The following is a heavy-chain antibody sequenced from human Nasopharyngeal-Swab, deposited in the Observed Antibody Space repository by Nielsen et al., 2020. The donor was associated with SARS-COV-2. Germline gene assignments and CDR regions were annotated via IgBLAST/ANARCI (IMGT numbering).Heavy chain of an antibody. D-gene: IGHD3-10*01. V-gene: IGHV3-30*02. CDR2: IWYDGSSK. CDR3: AKDIHGSGSSFDY. Sequence: GESLKISRAASGFTFSSYGMHWVRQAPGKGLEWVAVIWYDGSSKYYADSVKGRFTISRDNSKNTLYLQMNSLRAEDTAVYYCAKDIHGSGSSFDYWGQGTLVTVSS. J-gene: IGHJ4*02. CDR1: GFTFSSYG.